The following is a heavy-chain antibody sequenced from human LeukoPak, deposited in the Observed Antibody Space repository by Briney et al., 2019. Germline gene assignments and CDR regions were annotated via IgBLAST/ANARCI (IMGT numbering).Heavy chain of an antibody. Sequence: SETLSLTCAVYGGSFSGYYWNWIRQPPGKGLEWIGEINHSGSTNYNPSLKSRVTISVDTSKNQFSLKLSSVTAADTAVYYCARGSCSGGSCYQYYFDYWGQGTLVTVSS. CDR2: INHSGST. CDR1: GGSFSGYY. D-gene: IGHD2-15*01. CDR3: ARGSCSGGSCYQYYFDY. J-gene: IGHJ4*02. V-gene: IGHV4-34*01.